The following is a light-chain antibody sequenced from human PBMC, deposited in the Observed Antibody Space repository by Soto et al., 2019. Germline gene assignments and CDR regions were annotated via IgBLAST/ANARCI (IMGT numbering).Light chain of an antibody. Sequence: EIVMTQSPVTLSVSPGERATLSCRASQNISRSLAWYQQKPGQAPRLLIYGASSRATGIPDRFSGSGSGTEFTLTISSLQSEDFAVYYCQQYNNWPPWTFGQGTKVDIK. CDR2: GAS. CDR1: QNISRS. V-gene: IGKV3D-15*01. J-gene: IGKJ1*01. CDR3: QQYNNWPPWT.